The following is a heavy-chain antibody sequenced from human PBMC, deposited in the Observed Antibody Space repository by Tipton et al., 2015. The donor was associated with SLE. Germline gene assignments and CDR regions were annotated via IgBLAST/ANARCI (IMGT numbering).Heavy chain of an antibody. Sequence: TLSLTCTVSGGSINSSSHSWGWVRQPPGKGLEWIGSIYYRGGTYYNPSLQSRVTISLDTSKIHFSLRLRSVTAADTAVYYCVRHRRIAVAGLRGWPTIDYWGQGTLVTVSS. CDR2: IYYRGGT. J-gene: IGHJ4*02. D-gene: IGHD6-19*01. CDR3: VRHRRIAVAGLRGWPTIDY. CDR1: GGSINSSSHS. V-gene: IGHV4-39*07.